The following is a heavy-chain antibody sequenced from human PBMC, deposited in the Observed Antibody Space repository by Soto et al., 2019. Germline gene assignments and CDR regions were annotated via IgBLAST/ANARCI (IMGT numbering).Heavy chain of an antibody. CDR3: VRDRDLYRDMFHADL. V-gene: IGHV3-48*02. Sequence: PGGSLRLSCAASGFTFSTYGMSWVRQAPGKGLEWVANIKLRTGNVLYADSVRGRFTISADNAENSVILQMNSLRDEDSAVYFCVRDRDLYRDMFHADLWGQGTLVTV. D-gene: IGHD3-10*02. CDR1: GFTFSTYG. J-gene: IGHJ4*01. CDR2: IKLRTGNV.